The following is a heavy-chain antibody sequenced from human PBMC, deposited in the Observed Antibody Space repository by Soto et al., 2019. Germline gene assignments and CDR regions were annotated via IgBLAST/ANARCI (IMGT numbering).Heavy chain of an antibody. D-gene: IGHD3-22*01. CDR2: ISGSGGSI. Sequence: GGSLRLSCAGSGFTFSSYVMSWVRQAPGKGLEWVASISGSGGSICYADSVKGRCTISRDNSKNTLYLQVNSLRADDAAVYYCAKDSPLITMIWPGGFDIWGQGTIVTVSS. J-gene: IGHJ3*02. CDR3: AKDSPLITMIWPGGFDI. V-gene: IGHV3-23*01. CDR1: GFTFSSYV.